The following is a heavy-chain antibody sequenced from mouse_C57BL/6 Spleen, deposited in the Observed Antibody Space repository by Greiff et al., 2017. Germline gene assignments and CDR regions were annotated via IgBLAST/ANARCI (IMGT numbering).Heavy chain of an antibody. D-gene: IGHD2-3*01. J-gene: IGHJ3*01. CDR3: TGGGWSFAY. CDR2: IRLKSDNYAT. V-gene: IGHV6-3*01. Sequence: EVKLVESGGGLVQPGGSMKLSCVASGFTFSNYWMNWVRQSPEKGLEWVAQIRLKSDNYATHYAESVKGRFTISRDDSKSSVYLQMNNLRAEDTGIYYCTGGGWSFAYWGQGTLVTVSA. CDR1: GFTFSNYW.